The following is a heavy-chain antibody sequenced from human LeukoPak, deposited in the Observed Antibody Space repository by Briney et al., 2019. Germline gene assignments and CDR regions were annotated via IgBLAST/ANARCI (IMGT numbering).Heavy chain of an antibody. J-gene: IGHJ3*02. CDR3: ARDLPHSSSWPIDAFDI. CDR1: GGSISSYY. V-gene: IGHV4-4*07. CDR2: IYTSGST. D-gene: IGHD6-13*01. Sequence: SETLSLTCTVSGGSISSYYWSWIRQPAGKGLEWIGRIYTSGSTNYNPSLESRVTMSVDTSKNQFSLKLSSVTAADTAVYYCARDLPHSSSWPIDAFDIWGQGTMVTVSS.